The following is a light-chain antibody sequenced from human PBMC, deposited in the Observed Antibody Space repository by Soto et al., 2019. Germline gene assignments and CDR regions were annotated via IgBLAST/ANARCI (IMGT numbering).Light chain of an antibody. Sequence: EVVLTQSPATLSLSLGAGATLSCRATQSIGNYLAWYQQKPGQAPRLLIYATSNRATGTPARFSGRGSGTEFTLTISSLQSEDFAVYYCQQYIRWRLTFGGGTKVDIK. J-gene: IGKJ4*01. CDR2: ATS. CDR1: QSIGNY. V-gene: IGKV3-15*01. CDR3: QQYIRWRLT.